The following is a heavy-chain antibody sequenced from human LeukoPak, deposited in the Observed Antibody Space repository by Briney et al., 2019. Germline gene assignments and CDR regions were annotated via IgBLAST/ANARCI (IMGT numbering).Heavy chain of an antibody. V-gene: IGHV4-4*07. J-gene: IGHJ5*02. CDR1: GDSISSYY. CDR3: ARKAVPGSWFDP. Sequence: SETLSLTCTVSGDSISSYYWSWIRQPAGKGLEWIGRIYASGSTNYNPSLKRRVTMSLDTSKNQFSLNLSSVTAADTAVYYCARKAVPGSWFDPWGQGTLVTVPS. CDR2: IYASGST. D-gene: IGHD4-17*01.